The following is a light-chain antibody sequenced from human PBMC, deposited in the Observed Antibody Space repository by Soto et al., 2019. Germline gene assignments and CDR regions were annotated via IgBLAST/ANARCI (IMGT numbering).Light chain of an antibody. V-gene: IGLV1-47*01. Sequence: QSVLTQPPSASGTPGQRVTISCSGSSSNIGSNYVYWYQQLPGTAPKLLIYRNNQRPSGVPDRFSGSKSGTSASLAISGLRSEDEADYSCAAWDDSLTWVFGGGPSSPS. CDR1: SSNIGSNY. J-gene: IGLJ3*02. CDR2: RNN. CDR3: AAWDDSLTWV.